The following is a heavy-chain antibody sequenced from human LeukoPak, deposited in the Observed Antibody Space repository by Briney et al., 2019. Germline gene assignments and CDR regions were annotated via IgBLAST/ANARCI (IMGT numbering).Heavy chain of an antibody. Sequence: PGGSLRLSCAASGFTFSSSWMSWVRQAPGKGLEWVANIKQDGSEKYYVDSVKGRFTLSRDNAKNSLYLQMSSLRAEDTAVYFCTRGTPSSSGWLYYGMDVWGQGTTVTVSS. CDR1: GFTFSSSW. CDR2: IKQDGSEK. V-gene: IGHV3-7*01. J-gene: IGHJ6*02. D-gene: IGHD6-19*01. CDR3: TRGTPSSSGWLYYGMDV.